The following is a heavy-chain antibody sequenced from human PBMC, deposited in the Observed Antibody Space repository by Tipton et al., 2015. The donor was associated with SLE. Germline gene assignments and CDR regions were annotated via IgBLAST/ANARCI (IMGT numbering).Heavy chain of an antibody. CDR1: GFRVSGYT. Sequence: SLRLSCVASGFRVSGYTMDWVRQAPGRGLEWVSILYSGGRTFYADSVKGRFTISRDDSKNTLSLQMNSLRGGDTAVYYCARGPRPTDAFDIWGQGTMVTVSS. CDR2: LYSGGRT. D-gene: IGHD6-6*01. J-gene: IGHJ3*02. V-gene: IGHV3-66*02. CDR3: ARGPRPTDAFDI.